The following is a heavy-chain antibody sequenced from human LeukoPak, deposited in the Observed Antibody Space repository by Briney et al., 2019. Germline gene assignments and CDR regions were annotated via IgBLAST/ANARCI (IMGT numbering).Heavy chain of an antibody. CDR3: ARDVREWGGYYFDY. CDR1: GFTLSSYS. CDR2: ISSGSGTK. Sequence: GGSLRLSCAASGFTLSSYSMNWVRQAPGKGLEWVSYISSGSGTKYYADSVKGRFTISRDNAKNSLFLQMNSLRDEDTAVYYCARDVREWGGYYFDYWGQGTPVTVSS. V-gene: IGHV3-48*02. D-gene: IGHD3-3*01. J-gene: IGHJ4*02.